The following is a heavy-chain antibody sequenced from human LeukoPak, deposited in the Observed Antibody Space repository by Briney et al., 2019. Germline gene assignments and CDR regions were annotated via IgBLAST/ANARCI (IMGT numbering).Heavy chain of an antibody. V-gene: IGHV3-11*01. CDR1: GFTFSDYY. D-gene: IGHD6-19*01. Sequence: GGSLRLSCAASGFTFSDYYMSWIRQAPGKGLEWVSYISSSGSTIYYADSVKGRLTISRDNAKNSLYLQMNSLRAEDTAVYYCARRCSSGWYYFDYWGQGTLVTVSS. J-gene: IGHJ4*02. CDR3: ARRCSSGWYYFDY. CDR2: ISSSGSTI.